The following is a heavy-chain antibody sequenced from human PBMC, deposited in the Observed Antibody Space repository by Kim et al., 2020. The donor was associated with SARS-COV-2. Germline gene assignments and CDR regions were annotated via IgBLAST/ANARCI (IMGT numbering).Heavy chain of an antibody. Sequence: SETLSLTCAVYGGSFSGYYWSWIRQPPGKGLEWIGEINHSGSTNSNPSLKSRVTISVDTSKNQFSLKLSSVTAADTAVYYCARAQTIAVSSWGQGTMVTVSS. CDR1: GGSFSGYY. V-gene: IGHV4-34*01. CDR2: INHSGST. CDR3: ARAQTIAVSS. J-gene: IGHJ3*01. D-gene: IGHD6-19*01.